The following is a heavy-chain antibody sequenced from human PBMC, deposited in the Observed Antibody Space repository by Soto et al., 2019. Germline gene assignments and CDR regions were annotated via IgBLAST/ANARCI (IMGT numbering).Heavy chain of an antibody. CDR1: GFNLDNYG. J-gene: IGHJ4*02. V-gene: IGHV3-30*18. CDR2: ITYDGSFQ. Sequence: GGSLRLSCQASGFNLDNYGMHWVRQAPGKGLEWVAVITYDGSFQYYADSVKGRFTISRDNSKNTLSLHLNTLKPEDTAVYHCAKDRVGGTFYTPLAFWGQGTLVTVSS. D-gene: IGHD1-7*01. CDR3: AKDRVGGTFYTPLAF.